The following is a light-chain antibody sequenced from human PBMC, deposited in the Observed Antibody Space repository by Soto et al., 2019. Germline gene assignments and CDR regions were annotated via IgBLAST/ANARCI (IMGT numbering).Light chain of an antibody. Sequence: DIQMTQSPSTVSAYVGDRVTITYRASQSITTWLAWYQQRPGKAPKMLIYDVSSLQSGVPSRFSGTVSGTDFNLTISSLQTEDCATYEGQQRYSTTRTFGQGTKVDIK. CDR3: QQRYSTTRT. J-gene: IGKJ1*01. V-gene: IGKV1-39*01. CDR2: DVS. CDR1: QSITTW.